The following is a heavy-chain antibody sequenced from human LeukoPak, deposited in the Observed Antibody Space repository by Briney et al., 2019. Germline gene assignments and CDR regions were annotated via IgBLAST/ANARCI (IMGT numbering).Heavy chain of an antibody. CDR2: VSGNGGST. CDR3: AKSPGSDYLFDY. CDR1: GFTFSSYA. Sequence: GGSLRLSCAASGFTFSSYAMSWVRQAPGKGLEWVSAVSGNGGSTNYADSVKGRFTISRDNSKNTLYLQMNSLRAEGTAVYYCAKSPGSDYLFDYWGQGTLVTVSS. V-gene: IGHV3-23*01. J-gene: IGHJ4*02. D-gene: IGHD3-22*01.